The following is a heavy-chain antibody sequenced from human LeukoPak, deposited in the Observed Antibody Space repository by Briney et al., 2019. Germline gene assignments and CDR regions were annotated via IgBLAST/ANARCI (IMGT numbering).Heavy chain of an antibody. V-gene: IGHV3-7*01. Sequence: GGSLRLSCAASGFTFSNYWMSWVRQAPGKGLEWVANIKEDGSEKKYVDSVKGRFTISRDNAKNSLYLQINSLRAEDTAVYYCARDYIRGYGGNVDYWGQGTLVTVSS. CDR1: GFTFSNYW. CDR3: ARDYIRGYGGNVDY. CDR2: IKEDGSEK. D-gene: IGHD4-23*01. J-gene: IGHJ4*02.